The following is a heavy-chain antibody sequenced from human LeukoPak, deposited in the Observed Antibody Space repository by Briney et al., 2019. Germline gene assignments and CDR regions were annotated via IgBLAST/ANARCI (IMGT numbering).Heavy chain of an antibody. Sequence: SETLSLTCAVYGGSFSGYYWSWIRQPPGKGLEWIGEINHSGSTNYNPSLKSRVTISVDTSKNQFSLKLSSVTAADTAVYYCARGRFGDSAYYCDSSGYRFDYWGQGTLVTVSS. CDR1: GGSFSGYY. D-gene: IGHD3-22*01. J-gene: IGHJ4*02. CDR2: INHSGST. V-gene: IGHV4-34*01. CDR3: ARGRFGDSAYYCDSSGYRFDY.